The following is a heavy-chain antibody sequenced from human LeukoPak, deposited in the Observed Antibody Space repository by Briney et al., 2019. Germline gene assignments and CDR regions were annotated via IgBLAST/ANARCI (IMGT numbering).Heavy chain of an antibody. Sequence: LPGGSLRLSCEASGFTFSSYAIRWVRQAPGTGLEWVSSIPGSGGATYYADSVRGRFSISRDSSKNTVYLQMNSLRDEDTAVYYCARARPWDSSRSYYFGMDVWGHGTTVTVSS. D-gene: IGHD3-22*01. V-gene: IGHV3-23*01. CDR1: GFTFSSYA. J-gene: IGHJ6*02. CDR3: ARARPWDSSRSYYFGMDV. CDR2: IPGSGGAT.